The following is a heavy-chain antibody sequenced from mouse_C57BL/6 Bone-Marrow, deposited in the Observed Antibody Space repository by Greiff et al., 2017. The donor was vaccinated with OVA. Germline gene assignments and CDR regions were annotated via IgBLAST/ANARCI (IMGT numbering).Heavy chain of an antibody. CDR2: IYPGSGST. CDR1: GYTFTSYW. J-gene: IGHJ2*01. Sequence: QVQLQQPGAELVKPGASVKMSCKASGYTFTSYWITWVKQRPEQGLEWIGDIYPGSGSTNYNEKFKSKATLTVDTSSSTAYMQLSSLTSEDSAVYYCARDYYGSSYHYFDYWGQGTTLTVSS. V-gene: IGHV1-55*01. CDR3: ARDYYGSSYHYFDY. D-gene: IGHD1-1*01.